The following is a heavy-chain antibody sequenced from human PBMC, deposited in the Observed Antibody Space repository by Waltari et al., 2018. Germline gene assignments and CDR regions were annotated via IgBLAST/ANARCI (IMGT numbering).Heavy chain of an antibody. V-gene: IGHV3-49*04. J-gene: IGHJ5*02. CDR2: IRSKAYGETT. D-gene: IGHD4-17*01. CDR1: GLPFVDYS. CDR3: ARDLMYGEHPLFDR. Sequence: DVQLAESGGGLVQPGRSLRLSCTTSGLPFVDYSMNWVRQAPGQGLEWVGFIRSKAYGETTDYAASVRGRFTISRDDSKSIAYLQMNSLKTEDTAIYFCARDLMYGEHPLFDRWGQGTLVTVSS.